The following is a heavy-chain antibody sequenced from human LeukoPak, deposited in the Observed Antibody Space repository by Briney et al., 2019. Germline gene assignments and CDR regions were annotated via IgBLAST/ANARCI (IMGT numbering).Heavy chain of an antibody. D-gene: IGHD3-9*01. J-gene: IGHJ4*02. V-gene: IGHV1-69*13. CDR1: GGTFSSYA. CDR2: IIPIFGTA. CDR3: ASSTDILTGYLLDY. Sequence: SVKVTCKASGGTFSSYAISWVRQAPGQGLEWMGGIIPIFGTANYAQKFQGRVTITADESTSTAYMELSSLRSEDTAVYYCASSTDILTGYLLDYWGQGTLVTVSS.